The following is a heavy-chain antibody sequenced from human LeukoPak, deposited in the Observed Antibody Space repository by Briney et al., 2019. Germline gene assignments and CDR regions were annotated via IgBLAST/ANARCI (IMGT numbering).Heavy chain of an antibody. Sequence: ASVKVSCKASGYTVTRYYMNWVRQAPGQRLEWRGWINPNSGATNYAQKFQSRVTMTRDTSISTAYMELSRLRSDDTAAYYCVRDRTRYCSSTSCPLDYWGQGTLVTVSS. D-gene: IGHD2-2*01. CDR2: INPNSGAT. CDR3: VRDRTRYCSSTSCPLDY. J-gene: IGHJ4*02. V-gene: IGHV1-2*02. CDR1: GYTVTRYY.